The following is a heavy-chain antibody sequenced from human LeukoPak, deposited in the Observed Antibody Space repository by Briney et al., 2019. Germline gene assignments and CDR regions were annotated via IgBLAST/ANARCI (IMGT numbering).Heavy chain of an antibody. D-gene: IGHD1-7*01. CDR3: ASPKTGTTDYYYYGMDV. J-gene: IGHJ6*02. CDR2: IYSGGGT. Sequence: PGGSLRLSCAASGFTVSSTYMSWVRQAPGKGLQWVSVIYSGGGTYYAASVKGRFTISRDNSKNTLYLQMNSLRAEDTAVYYCASPKTGTTDYYYYGMDVWGQGTTVTVSS. CDR1: GFTVSSTY. V-gene: IGHV3-66*02.